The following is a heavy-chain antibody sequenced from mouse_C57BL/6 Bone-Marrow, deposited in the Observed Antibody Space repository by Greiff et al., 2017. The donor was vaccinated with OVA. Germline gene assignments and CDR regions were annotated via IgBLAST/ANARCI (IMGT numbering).Heavy chain of an antibody. CDR2: IYPGSGNT. CDR3: ARRDYGDY. CDR1: GYTFTDYY. V-gene: IGHV1-76*01. D-gene: IGHD2-4*01. J-gene: IGHJ2*01. Sequence: QGKLQQSGAELGRPGASVKLSCKASGYTFTDYYINWVKQRPGQGLEWIARIYPGSGNTYYNEKFKGKATLTAEKSSSTAYMQLSSLTSEDSAVYFCARRDYGDYWGQGTTLTVSS.